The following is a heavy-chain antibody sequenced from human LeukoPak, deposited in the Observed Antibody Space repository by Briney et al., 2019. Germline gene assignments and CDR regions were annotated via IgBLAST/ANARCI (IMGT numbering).Heavy chain of an antibody. Sequence: SETLSLTCAVYGGSFSGYYWSWIRQPPGKGLEWIGEINHSGSTNYNPSLKSRVTISVDTSKNQFSLKLSSVTAADSAVYFCASRRFGEPPGGMGVWGKGTTVTVSS. CDR3: ASRRFGEPPGGMGV. J-gene: IGHJ6*04. CDR1: GGSFSGYY. CDR2: INHSGST. V-gene: IGHV4-34*01. D-gene: IGHD3-10*01.